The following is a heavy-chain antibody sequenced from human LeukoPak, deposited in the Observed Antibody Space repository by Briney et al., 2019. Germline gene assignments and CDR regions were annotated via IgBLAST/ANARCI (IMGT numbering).Heavy chain of an antibody. Sequence: GGSLRLSCAASGFTFSSYGMHWVRQAPGKGLEWVAVIWYDGSNKYYADSVKGRFTISRDNSKNTLYLQMDSLRAEDTAVYYCARDRMGWFGELFPYYYYGMDVWGQGTTVTVSS. V-gene: IGHV3-33*01. CDR2: IWYDGSNK. D-gene: IGHD3-10*01. J-gene: IGHJ6*02. CDR3: ARDRMGWFGELFPYYYYGMDV. CDR1: GFTFSSYG.